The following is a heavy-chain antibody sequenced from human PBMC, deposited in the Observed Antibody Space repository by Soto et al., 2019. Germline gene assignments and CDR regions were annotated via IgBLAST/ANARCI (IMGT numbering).Heavy chain of an antibody. CDR3: ARAIGGDSSGWVDY. Sequence: SCAASGFTFSSYGMHWVRQAPGKGLEWVAVIWYDGSNKYYADSVKGRFTISRDNSKNTLYLQMNSLRAEDTAVYYCARAIGGDSSGWVDYWGQGTLVTVSS. CDR1: GFTFSSYG. J-gene: IGHJ4*02. D-gene: IGHD6-19*01. CDR2: IWYDGSNK. V-gene: IGHV3-33*01.